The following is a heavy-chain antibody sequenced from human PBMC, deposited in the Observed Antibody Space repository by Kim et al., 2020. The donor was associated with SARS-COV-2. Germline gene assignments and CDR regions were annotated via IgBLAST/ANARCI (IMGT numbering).Heavy chain of an antibody. CDR1: GFTFDIYA. J-gene: IGHJ6*01. V-gene: IGHV3-23*01. CDR3: AKVVGMDDNNYYYSDGM. CDR2: ISGGGVNK. Sequence: GGSLRLSCVASGFTFDIYAMNWVRQAPGKGLEWVSVISGGGVNKFYADSVRGRFTISRDNSKNTLFLQMNSLRDEDTALYYCAKVVGMDDNNYYYSDGM. D-gene: IGHD2-15*01.